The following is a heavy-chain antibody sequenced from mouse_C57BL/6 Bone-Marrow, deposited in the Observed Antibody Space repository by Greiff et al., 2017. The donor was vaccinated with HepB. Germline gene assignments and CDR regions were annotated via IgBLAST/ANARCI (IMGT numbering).Heavy chain of an antibody. J-gene: IGHJ4*01. CDR3: TRYDYDEGYYAMDY. V-gene: IGHV5-9-1*02. CDR1: GFTFSSYA. D-gene: IGHD2-4*01. Sequence: EVKLVESGEGLVKPGGSLKLSCAASGFTFSSYAMSWVRQTPEKRLEWVAYISSGGDYIYYADTVKGRFTISRDNARNTLYLQMSSLKSEDTAMYYCTRYDYDEGYYAMDYWGQGTSVTVSS. CDR2: ISSGGDYI.